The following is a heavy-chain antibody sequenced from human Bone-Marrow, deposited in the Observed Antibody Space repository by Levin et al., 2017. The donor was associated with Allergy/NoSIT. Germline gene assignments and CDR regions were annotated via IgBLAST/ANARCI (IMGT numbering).Heavy chain of an antibody. CDR3: ARGKAYSSGWYDY. J-gene: IGHJ4*02. D-gene: IGHD6-19*01. V-gene: IGHV1-69*01. CDR1: GGTFRTNA. CDR2: IIPILGTE. Sequence: KISCKASGGTFRTNAISWVRQAPGQGLEWMGGIIPILGTENYAQNFQDRVTITADESSNTAYMELSSLRFDDTAVYYCARGKAYSSGWYDYWGQGTLVIVSS.